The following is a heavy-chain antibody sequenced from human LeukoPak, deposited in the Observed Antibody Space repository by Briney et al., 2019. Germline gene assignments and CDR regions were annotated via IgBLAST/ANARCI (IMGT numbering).Heavy chain of an antibody. CDR2: ISAYNGKK. J-gene: IGHJ2*01. Sequence: ASVKVSCKASGYTFTSYGISWVRQAPGQGLEWMGWISAYNGKKNYAQKLQGRVTMTTDTSTSTAYMELRSLRSDDTAVYYCARDGAYSGSPPRYWYFDLWGRGTLVTVSS. CDR3: ARDGAYSGSPPRYWYFDL. CDR1: GYTFTSYG. V-gene: IGHV1-18*01. D-gene: IGHD1-26*01.